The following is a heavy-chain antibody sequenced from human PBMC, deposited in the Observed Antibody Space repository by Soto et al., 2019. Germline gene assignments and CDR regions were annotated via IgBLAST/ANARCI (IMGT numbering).Heavy chain of an antibody. J-gene: IGHJ6*02. D-gene: IGHD5-18*01. CDR2: INPNSGGT. CDR1: GGTFSSYA. CDR3: ARGNSYRPDTRPGWYYGMDV. V-gene: IGHV1-2*04. Sequence: ASVKVSCKASGGTFSSYAISWVRQAPGQGLEWMGWINPNSGGTNYAQKFQGWVTMTRDTSISTAYMELSRLRSDDTAVYYCARGNSYRPDTRPGWYYGMDVWGQGTTVTVSS.